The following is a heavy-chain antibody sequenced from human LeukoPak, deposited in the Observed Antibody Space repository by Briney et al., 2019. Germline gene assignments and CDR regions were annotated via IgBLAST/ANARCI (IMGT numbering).Heavy chain of an antibody. J-gene: IGHJ6*03. V-gene: IGHV3-23*01. CDR1: GFTFSSYA. CDR3: AKDGGSGSYNYYYYYMDV. Sequence: GGSLRLSCAASGFTFSSYAMSWVRQAPGKGLEWVSAISGSGGSTYYADSVKGRFTISRDNSKNTLYLQMNSLRAEDTAVYYCAKDGGSGSYNYYYYYMDVWGKGTTVTISS. CDR2: ISGSGGST. D-gene: IGHD3-10*01.